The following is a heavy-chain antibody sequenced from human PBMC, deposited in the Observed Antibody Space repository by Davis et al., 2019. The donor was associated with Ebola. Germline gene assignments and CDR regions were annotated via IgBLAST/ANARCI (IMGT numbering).Heavy chain of an antibody. CDR3: TTDKADVADYYYYYGMDV. D-gene: IGHD6-25*01. Sequence: GESLKISCAASGFTFSSYWMSWVRQAPGRGLEWVSSISSSGDSTYHADSVKGRFTISRDNAKNSLYLQMNSLKTEDTAVYYCTTDKADVADYYYYYGMDVWGQGTTVTVSS. CDR2: ISSSGDST. V-gene: IGHV3-21*03. CDR1: GFTFSSYW. J-gene: IGHJ6*02.